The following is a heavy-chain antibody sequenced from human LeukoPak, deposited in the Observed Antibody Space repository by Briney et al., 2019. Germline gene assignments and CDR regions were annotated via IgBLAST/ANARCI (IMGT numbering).Heavy chain of an antibody. CDR2: IRQDGGEK. V-gene: IGHV3-7*01. CDR3: ARCSFGSGNYRGKYYYYAMDV. J-gene: IGHJ6*02. Sequence: GSLRLSCAASGVTFSSSWMPWVRQAPGKGLEWVANIRQDGGEKYYVDSVKGRFTISRDDGENSLYLQMNSLRPEDTAIYYCARCSFGSGNYRGKYYYYAMDVWGQGTTVTVSS. CDR1: GVTFSSSW. D-gene: IGHD3-10*01.